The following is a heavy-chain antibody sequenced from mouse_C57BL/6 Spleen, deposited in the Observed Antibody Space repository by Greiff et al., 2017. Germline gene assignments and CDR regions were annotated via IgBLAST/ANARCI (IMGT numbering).Heavy chain of an antibody. CDR1: GFTFRNYW. CDR2: IRLKSDNYAT. Sequence: VKVEESGGGLVPPGGSMKLSCVASGFTFRNYWMTWVRQSPEKGLAWVAPIRLKSDNYATPYAESVKGRFTISRDDSKSSVYLQINNLSAEDTGIYYGTKGGYLSWFAYWGQGTLVTVSA. CDR3: TKGGYLSWFAY. V-gene: IGHV6-3*01. J-gene: IGHJ3*01.